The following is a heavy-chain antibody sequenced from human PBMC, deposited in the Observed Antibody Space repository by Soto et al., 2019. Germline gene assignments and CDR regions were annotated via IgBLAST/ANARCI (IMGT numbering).Heavy chain of an antibody. D-gene: IGHD6-19*01. CDR2: IYNSVST. CDR3: ARNSSGWSFDS. CDR1: GDSTNNNYY. Sequence: SETLSVTCAVSGDSTNNNYYWGWIRKPPGKGLEWIASIYNSVSTHYNPSLKSRVTISIDTSKKQFSLQLTSVTAADTAVYYCARNSSGWSFDSWGQGTRVTGSS. V-gene: IGHV4-38-2*01. J-gene: IGHJ4*02.